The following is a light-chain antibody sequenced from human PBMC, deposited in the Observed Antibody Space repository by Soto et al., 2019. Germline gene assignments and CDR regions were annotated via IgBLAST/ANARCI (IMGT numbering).Light chain of an antibody. J-gene: IGKJ4*01. Sequence: TVLTQSRATLSLSPGERATLSCRASQSVSSYLAWYQQKPGQAPRLLIYDASNRATGIPARFSGSGSGTDFTLTISSLEPADFAVYYCQQRSNWPLTFGGGTKVDIK. CDR3: QQRSNWPLT. CDR2: DAS. CDR1: QSVSSY. V-gene: IGKV3-11*01.